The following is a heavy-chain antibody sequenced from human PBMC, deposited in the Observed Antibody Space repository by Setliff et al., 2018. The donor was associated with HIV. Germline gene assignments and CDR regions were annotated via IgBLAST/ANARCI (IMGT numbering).Heavy chain of an antibody. CDR3: AGGPGTTSIDY. CDR2: IHHSGST. Sequence: PSETLSLTCTVSGPSVSNTDYYWGWIRLPPGKGLEWIASIHHSGSTWYNPSLKSRVTMSLDQAKKQLSLRLSYVTAADTAVYYCAGGPGTTSIDYWAQGTLVTVSS. V-gene: IGHV4-39*07. D-gene: IGHD1-26*01. CDR1: GPSVSNTDYY. J-gene: IGHJ4*02.